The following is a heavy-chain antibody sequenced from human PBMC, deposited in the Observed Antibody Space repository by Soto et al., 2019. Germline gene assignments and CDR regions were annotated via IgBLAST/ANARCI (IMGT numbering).Heavy chain of an antibody. V-gene: IGHV1-2*04. CDR1: GYTFTGYY. CDR2: INPNSGGT. J-gene: IGHJ3*01. CDR3: ASTRRYYNDSSGNNAFDV. D-gene: IGHD3-22*01. Sequence: ASVKVSCKASGYTFTGYYMHWVRQAPGQGLEWMGCINPNSGGTHYAQKFQGWVTMTRDTSITTAYMELSRLRSDDTAVYYCASTRRYYNDSSGNNAFDVWGQGTMVPVS.